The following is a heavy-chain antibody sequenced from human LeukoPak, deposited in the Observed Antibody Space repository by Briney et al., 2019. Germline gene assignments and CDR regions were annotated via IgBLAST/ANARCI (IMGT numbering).Heavy chain of an antibody. Sequence: GGSLRLSCAASGFTFSSYEMNWVRQAPGKGLEWVSYISSSGSTIYYADSVKGRFTISRDNATNSLYLQMKSLRAEDTALYYCASGAQSDYWGQGTLVTVSS. V-gene: IGHV3-48*03. J-gene: IGHJ4*02. CDR2: ISSSGSTI. D-gene: IGHD1-26*01. CDR3: ASGAQSDY. CDR1: GFTFSSYE.